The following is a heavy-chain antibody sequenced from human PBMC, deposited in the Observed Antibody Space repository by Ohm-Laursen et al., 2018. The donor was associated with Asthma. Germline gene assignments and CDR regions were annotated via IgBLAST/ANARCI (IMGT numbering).Heavy chain of an antibody. CDR3: AKDRHYYGSGNYFDY. CDR2: ISWDGGST. V-gene: IGHV3-43*01. J-gene: IGHJ4*02. CDR1: GFTFDDYT. Sequence: GSLRLSCAASGFTFDDYTMHWVRQAPGKGLEWVSLISWDGGSTYYADSVKGRFTISRDNSKNSLYLQMSSLRTEDTALYYCAKDRHYYGSGNYFDYWGQGTLVTVSS. D-gene: IGHD3-10*01.